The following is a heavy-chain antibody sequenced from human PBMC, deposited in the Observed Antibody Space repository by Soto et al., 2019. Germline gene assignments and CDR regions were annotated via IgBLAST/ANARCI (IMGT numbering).Heavy chain of an antibody. V-gene: IGHV4-4*02. CDR3: ARDRRFGEFLDY. CDR2: IYHSGST. Sequence: QVQLQESGPGLVKPSGTLSLTCAVSGGSISSSNWWSWVRQPPGKGLEWIGEIYHSGSTNYNPSLQGWVTLSVDKSQNQVSLKLSSVTAADTAVYYCARDRRFGEFLDYWGQGTLVTVSS. J-gene: IGHJ4*02. CDR1: GGSISSSNW. D-gene: IGHD3-10*01.